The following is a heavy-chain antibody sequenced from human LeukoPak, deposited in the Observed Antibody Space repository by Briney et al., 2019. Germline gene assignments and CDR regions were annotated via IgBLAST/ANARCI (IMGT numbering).Heavy chain of an antibody. Sequence: PGGSLRLSCAASGFTFSSYAMSWVRQAPGKGLEWVSAISAGGGSPYYADSVKGRFTIYRDNSKNTLYLQMNSLRAEDTAVYYCAKDGGIAEAGGWFDPWGQGTLVTVSS. D-gene: IGHD6-13*01. V-gene: IGHV3-23*01. CDR2: ISAGGGSP. CDR3: AKDGGIAEAGGWFDP. CDR1: GFTFSSYA. J-gene: IGHJ5*02.